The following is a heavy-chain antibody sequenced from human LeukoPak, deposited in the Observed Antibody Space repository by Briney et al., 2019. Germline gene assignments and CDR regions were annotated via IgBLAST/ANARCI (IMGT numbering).Heavy chain of an antibody. Sequence: TETLSLTCTVSGGSISNYFWSWIRQPPGKGLEWIGEINHSGSTNYNPSLKSRVTISVDTSKNQFSLKLSSVTAADTAVYYCARGLSPGSWGQGTLVTVSS. D-gene: IGHD2/OR15-2a*01. CDR3: ARGLSPGS. V-gene: IGHV4-34*01. CDR2: INHSGST. CDR1: GGSISNYF. J-gene: IGHJ5*02.